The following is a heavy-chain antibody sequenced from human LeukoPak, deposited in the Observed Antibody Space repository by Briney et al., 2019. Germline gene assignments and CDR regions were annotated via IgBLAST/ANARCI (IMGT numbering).Heavy chain of an antibody. J-gene: IGHJ3*02. CDR2: IKSKPDGGTT. CDR1: GLTFNNAW. CDR3: ARVPAGVIGMKDAFDI. V-gene: IGHV3-15*01. Sequence: PGGSLRLSCVASGLTFNNAWMSWVRQAPGKGLEWVGRIKSKPDGGTTDYAAPVKGRFTISRDDSKNTLYLQMNSLRAEDTAVYYCARVPAGVIGMKDAFDIWGQGTMVTVSS. D-gene: IGHD3-16*02.